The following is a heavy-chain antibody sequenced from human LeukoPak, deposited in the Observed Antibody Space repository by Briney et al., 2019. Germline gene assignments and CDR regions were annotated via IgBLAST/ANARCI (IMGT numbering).Heavy chain of an antibody. V-gene: IGHV3-7*01. Sequence: PGGSLRLSCAASGFTLSSYWMGWVRQAPGKGLEWVANIKQDGSEKYYVDSVKGRCTISRDNAKNSLYLQMNSLRAEDTAMYYCARSEWSAFHLWGQGTMVIVSS. D-gene: IGHD3-3*01. J-gene: IGHJ3*01. CDR3: ARSEWSAFHL. CDR1: GFTLSSYW. CDR2: IKQDGSEK.